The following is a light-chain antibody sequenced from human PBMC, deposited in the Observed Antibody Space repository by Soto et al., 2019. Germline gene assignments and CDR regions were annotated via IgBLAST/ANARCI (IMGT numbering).Light chain of an antibody. Sequence: QPVLTQPASVSGSPGQSITISCTGSSSDVGGYNYVSWYQQHPGKVPKLIIYEVSNRPSGVTNRFSGSKSGNTASLTISGLQAEDEADYYCTSYTSSSLWLFGGGTQLTVL. V-gene: IGLV2-14*01. J-gene: IGLJ3*02. CDR3: TSYTSSSLWL. CDR1: SSDVGGYNY. CDR2: EVS.